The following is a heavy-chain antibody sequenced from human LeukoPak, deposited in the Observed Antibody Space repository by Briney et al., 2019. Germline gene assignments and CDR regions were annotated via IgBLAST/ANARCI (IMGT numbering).Heavy chain of an antibody. V-gene: IGHV4-59*01. CDR1: GGSISSYY. D-gene: IGHD4-23*01. Sequence: PSETLSLTCTVSGGSISSYYWSWIRQPPGKGLEWIGYISYSGSTNYNPSLKSRVTISVDTPENQFSLRLSSVNAADTAVYYCARDHFYYGGNSRWFDPWGQGTLVTVSS. CDR3: ARDHFYYGGNSRWFDP. J-gene: IGHJ5*02. CDR2: ISYSGST.